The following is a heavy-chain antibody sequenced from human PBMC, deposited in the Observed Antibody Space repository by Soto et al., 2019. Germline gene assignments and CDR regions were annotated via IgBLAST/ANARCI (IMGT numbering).Heavy chain of an antibody. V-gene: IGHV5-51*01. J-gene: IGHJ6*02. CDR2: IYPGDSDT. CDR1: GYSFTSYW. CDR3: ARTAAAGKYYYGIDV. Sequence: PGESLKISCKGSGYSFTSYWIGWVRQLPGKGLESMGIIYPGDSDTRYSPSFQGQVTISADKSISTAYLQWSSLKASDTAMYYCARTAAAGKYYYGIDVWGQGTTVTVS. D-gene: IGHD6-13*01.